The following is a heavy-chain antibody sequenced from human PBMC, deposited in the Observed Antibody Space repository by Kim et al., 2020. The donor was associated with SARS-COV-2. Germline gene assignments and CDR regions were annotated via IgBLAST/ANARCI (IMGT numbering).Heavy chain of an antibody. CDR3: VRRATEVAFDY. Sequence: GGSLRLSCVASGFTFSSYVMNWVRPAPGKGLEWVSTISPGVGSTYNADSVRGRFTISRDNSRNTLFLQMNSLRVEDTAVYYCVRRATEVAFDYWGQGALV. CDR1: GFTFSSYV. CDR2: ISPGVGST. J-gene: IGHJ4*02. V-gene: IGHV3-23*01.